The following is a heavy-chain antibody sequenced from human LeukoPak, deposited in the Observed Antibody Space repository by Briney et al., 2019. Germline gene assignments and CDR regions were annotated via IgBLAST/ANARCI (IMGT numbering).Heavy chain of an antibody. CDR1: GYSFTNYW. J-gene: IGHJ4*02. CDR3: AREWGDSSSWYYFDY. CDR2: IYPGDSDT. D-gene: IGHD6-13*01. V-gene: IGHV5-51*01. Sequence: GESLKISCKGSGYSFTNYWIGWVRQMPGKGLEWMGIIYPGDSDTRYSPSFQGQVTISADKSISTAYLQWSSLKASDTAMYYCAREWGDSSSWYYFDYWGQGTLVTVSS.